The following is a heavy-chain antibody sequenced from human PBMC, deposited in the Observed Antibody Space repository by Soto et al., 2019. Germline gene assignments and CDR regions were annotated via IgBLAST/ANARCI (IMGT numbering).Heavy chain of an antibody. CDR2: IYYSGST. J-gene: IGHJ5*02. CDR3: ARDLKEYCSDGKCNWFDP. CDR1: GGSISSSSYC. Sequence: SETLSLTCTVSGGSISSSSYCWGWISKPPGKGLEWIGSIYYSGSTYYNPSLKSRVTISFDASKNEISLQVRSATAADAAVYYCARDLKEYCSDGKCNWFDPWGQGTLVTVSS. V-gene: IGHV4-39*07. D-gene: IGHD2-15*01.